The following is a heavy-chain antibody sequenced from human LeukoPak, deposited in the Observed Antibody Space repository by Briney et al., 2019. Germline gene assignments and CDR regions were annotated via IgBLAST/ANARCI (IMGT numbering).Heavy chain of an antibody. V-gene: IGHV1-18*01. CDR1: GYTFTSYG. J-gene: IGHJ6*03. CDR2: ISAYNGNT. Sequence: ASVKVSCKASGYTFTSYGISWVRQAPGQGLEWMGWISAYNGNTNYAQKLQGRVTMTTDTSTSTAYMELRSLRSDDTAVYYCARSGLVWFGESSSAPGYYYMDVWGKGTTVTVSS. CDR3: ARSGLVWFGESSSAPGYYYMDV. D-gene: IGHD3-10*01.